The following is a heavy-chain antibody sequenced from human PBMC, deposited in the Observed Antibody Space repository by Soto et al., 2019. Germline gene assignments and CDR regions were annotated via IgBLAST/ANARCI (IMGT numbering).Heavy chain of an antibody. D-gene: IGHD3-10*01. CDR2: IYYSGST. V-gene: IGHV4-59*08. Sequence: SSETLSLTCTVSGGSISSYYWSWIRQPPGKGLEWIGYIYYSGSTNYNPSLKSRVTISVDTSKNQFSLKLSSVTAADTAVYYCARLRGVRGAPAPPYYYYGMDVWGQGTTVTVSS. CDR3: ARLRGVRGAPAPPYYYYGMDV. CDR1: GGSISSYY. J-gene: IGHJ6*02.